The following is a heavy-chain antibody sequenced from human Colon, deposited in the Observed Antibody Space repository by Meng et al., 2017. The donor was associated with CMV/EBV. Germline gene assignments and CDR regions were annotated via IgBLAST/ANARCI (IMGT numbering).Heavy chain of an antibody. Sequence: SLKISCTASGFSFDDYGMHWSRQAPGKGLEWVSGISWNSGNIDYADSVKGRFTISRDNAKNSLYLQMDSLAVEDTAVYYCTKGFCSSSRCFRSDPWGQGTLVTVSS. CDR1: GFSFDDYG. J-gene: IGHJ5*02. CDR2: ISWNSGNI. CDR3: TKGFCSSSRCFRSDP. D-gene: IGHD2-2*01. V-gene: IGHV3-9*01.